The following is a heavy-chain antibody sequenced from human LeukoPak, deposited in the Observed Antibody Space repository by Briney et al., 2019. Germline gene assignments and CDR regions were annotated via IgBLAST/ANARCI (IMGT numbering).Heavy chain of an antibody. V-gene: IGHV1-46*01. J-gene: IGHJ4*02. D-gene: IGHD3-10*01. CDR1: GYTFTSYY. Sequence: GASVKVSCKASGYTFTSYYMHWVRQAPGQGLEWMGIINPSGGSTSYAQKFQGRVTMTRDMSTSTVYMELSSLRSEDTAVYYCARGRHITPSHGGDPASDYWGQGTLVTVSS. CDR3: ARGRHITPSHGGDPASDY. CDR2: INPSGGST.